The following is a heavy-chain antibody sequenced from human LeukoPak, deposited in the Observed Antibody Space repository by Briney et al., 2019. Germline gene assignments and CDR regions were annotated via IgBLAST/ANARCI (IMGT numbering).Heavy chain of an antibody. J-gene: IGHJ4*02. D-gene: IGHD3-3*01. V-gene: IGHV3-23*01. CDR1: GFTFSSYA. CDR3: AKASHYDFWSGYDY. Sequence: AGGSLRLSCAASGFTFSSYAMSWVRQAPGKGLEWVSAISGSGGSTYYADSVKGRFTISRDNSKNTLYLQMNSLRAEDTAVYYCAKASHYDFWSGYDYWGQGTLVTVSS. CDR2: ISGSGGST.